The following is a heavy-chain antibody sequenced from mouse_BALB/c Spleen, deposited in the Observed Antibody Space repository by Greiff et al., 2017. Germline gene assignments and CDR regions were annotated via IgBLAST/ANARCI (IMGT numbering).Heavy chain of an antibody. V-gene: IGHV2-3*01. Sequence: VQLVESGPGLVAPSQSLSITCTVSGFSLTSYGVSWVRQPPGKGLEWLGVIWGDGSTTYHSALISRLSISEDNSKSQVFLKLNSLQTDDTATYYCAKGGRIYDGYYSVMDYWGQGTSVTVSS. CDR1: GFSLTSYG. D-gene: IGHD2-3*01. CDR3: AKGGRIYDGYYSVMDY. J-gene: IGHJ4*01. CDR2: IWGDGST.